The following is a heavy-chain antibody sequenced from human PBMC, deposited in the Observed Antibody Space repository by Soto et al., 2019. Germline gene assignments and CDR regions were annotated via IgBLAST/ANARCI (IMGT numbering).Heavy chain of an antibody. J-gene: IGHJ4*02. CDR1: GYTFTSYA. CDR3: ARGPGGPDGPGDY. Sequence: ASVKGSCKASGYTFTSYAMHWVRQAPGQRLEWMGWINAGNGNTKYSQKFQDTVTITRDTSASTAYMELSSLRSEDTAVYYCARGPGGPDGPGDYWGQGTLVTVSS. CDR2: INAGNGNT. V-gene: IGHV1-3*01. D-gene: IGHD2-15*01.